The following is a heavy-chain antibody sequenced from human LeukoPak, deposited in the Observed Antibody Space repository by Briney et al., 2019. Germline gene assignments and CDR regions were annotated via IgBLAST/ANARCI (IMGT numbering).Heavy chain of an antibody. J-gene: IGHJ3*02. CDR3: ARHRSGSPVSAFDI. CDR1: GSSISSGYY. Sequence: SETLSLTCAVSGSSISSGYYWGWIRQPPGKWLEWVGSIYHSGSSYYNPSLRSRLIISVDTSKNQFSLKLSSVTAADTAVYYCARHRSGSPVSAFDIWGQGTIVTVSS. V-gene: IGHV4-38-2*01. D-gene: IGHD1-26*01. CDR2: IYHSGSS.